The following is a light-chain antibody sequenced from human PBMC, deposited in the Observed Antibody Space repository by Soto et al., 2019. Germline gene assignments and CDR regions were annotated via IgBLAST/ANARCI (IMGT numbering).Light chain of an antibody. V-gene: IGLV1-40*01. CDR3: QSYDRSLSASVV. Sequence: QSVLTQPPSVSGAPGQRVIISCTGSSSTIGPGYDVHWYQQLPGTAPKLLIYGDNHRPSGVPDRFSGSKSGTSASLAITGLQPEDEADYYCQSYDRSLSASVVFGGGTKVTVL. CDR2: GDN. J-gene: IGLJ2*01. CDR1: SSTIGPGYD.